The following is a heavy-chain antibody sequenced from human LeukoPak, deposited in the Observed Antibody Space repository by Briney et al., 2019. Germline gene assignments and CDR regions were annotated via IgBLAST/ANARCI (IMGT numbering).Heavy chain of an antibody. J-gene: IGHJ5*02. V-gene: IGHV3-7*01. CDR1: GFTFSSYW. D-gene: IGHD6-6*01. CDR2: IKQDGSEK. CDR3: ARSRTIAARHRGPNWFDP. Sequence: PGGSLRLSCAASGFTFSSYWMSWVRQAPGKGLEWVANIKQDGSEKYYVDSVKGRFTISRDNAKNSLYLQMNSLRAEDTAVYYCARSRTIAARHRGPNWFDPWGQGTLVTVSS.